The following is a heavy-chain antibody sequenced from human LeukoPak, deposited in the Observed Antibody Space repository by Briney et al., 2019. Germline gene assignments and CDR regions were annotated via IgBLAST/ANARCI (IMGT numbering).Heavy chain of an antibody. D-gene: IGHD2/OR15-2a*01. J-gene: IGHJ4*02. Sequence: GGSLRLSCAASGFTFSDYNMNWVRQAPGKGLEWISYISSGSVTIAYADSVKGRFTISRDNAKNSLYLQMNSLRAEDTAVYYCAREIRKNYFDYWGQGTLVTVSS. V-gene: IGHV3-48*01. CDR1: GFTFSDYN. CDR2: ISSGSVTI. CDR3: AREIRKNYFDY.